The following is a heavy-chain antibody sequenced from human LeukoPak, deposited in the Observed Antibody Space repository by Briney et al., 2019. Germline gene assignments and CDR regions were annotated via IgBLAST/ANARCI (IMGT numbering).Heavy chain of an antibody. D-gene: IGHD6-6*01. V-gene: IGHV3-49*04. CDR3: TRVVAARPSGY. CDR2: IRSKAYGGTT. J-gene: IGHJ4*02. Sequence: GGSLRLSCTASGFTFGDYAMSWVRQAPGKGLEWVGFIRSKAYGGTTEYAASVKGRFTVSRDDSKSIAYLQMNSLKTEDTAVYYCTRVVAARPSGYWGQGTLVTVPS. CDR1: GFTFGDYA.